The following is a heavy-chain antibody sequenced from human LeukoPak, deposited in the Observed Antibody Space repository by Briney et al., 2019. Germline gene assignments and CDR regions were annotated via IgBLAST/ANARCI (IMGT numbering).Heavy chain of an antibody. V-gene: IGHV3-48*01. J-gene: IGHJ5*02. D-gene: IGHD2-15*01. CDR3: ARDNCSGGSCYSGFDP. CDR2: ISSSSSTI. CDR1: GFVFTIYT. Sequence: GGSLRLSCSASGFVFTIYTMNWVRQAPGKGLEWVSYISSSSSTIYYADSVKGRFTISRDNAKNSLYLQMNCLRAEDTAVYYCARDNCSGGSCYSGFDPWGQGTLVTVSS.